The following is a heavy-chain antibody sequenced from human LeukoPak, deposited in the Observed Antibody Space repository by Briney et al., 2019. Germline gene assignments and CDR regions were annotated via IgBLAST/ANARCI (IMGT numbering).Heavy chain of an antibody. CDR2: ISSGGSYI. V-gene: IGHV3-21*01. D-gene: IGHD6-19*01. CDR1: GFSFSKYN. Sequence: GGSLRLSCAASGFSFSKYNMNWVRQAPGKGLEWVSSISSGGSYIYYADSVNGRFTISRAKAKNSLYLQMNSLRAEDTAVYYCARGGEQWLPRSRRTFDYWGQGTLVTVSS. CDR3: ARGGEQWLPRSRRTFDY. J-gene: IGHJ4*02.